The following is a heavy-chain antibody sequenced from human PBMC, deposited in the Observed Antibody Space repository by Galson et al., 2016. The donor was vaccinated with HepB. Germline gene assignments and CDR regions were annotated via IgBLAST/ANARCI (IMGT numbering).Heavy chain of an antibody. D-gene: IGHD2-21*02. V-gene: IGHV3-30*03. CDR2: ISYDGSNQ. J-gene: IGHJ4*02. CDR3: AASTWVTTGFDY. Sequence: SLRLSCAASGFAFSTFGMRWVRQAPGKGLEWVAIISYDGSNQFFIDSVRGRFTISRDNSKNTLYLQLNNVRPEDTAVYYCAASTWVTTGFDYWGQGTLVTVAS. CDR1: GFAFSTFG.